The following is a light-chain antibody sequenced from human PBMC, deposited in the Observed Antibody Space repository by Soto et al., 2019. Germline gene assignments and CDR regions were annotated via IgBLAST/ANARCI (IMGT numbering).Light chain of an antibody. CDR2: DNN. V-gene: IGLV1-51*01. Sequence: SVLTQPPSVSAAPGQKVTISCSGSSSNIGKNYVSWYQQFPGTAPKLLIYDNNKRPSGIPDRFSGSKSGTSATLGITGLQTGDEADYYCGTWDTSLSAGVFGTGTKV. CDR3: GTWDTSLSAGV. CDR1: SSNIGKNY. J-gene: IGLJ1*01.